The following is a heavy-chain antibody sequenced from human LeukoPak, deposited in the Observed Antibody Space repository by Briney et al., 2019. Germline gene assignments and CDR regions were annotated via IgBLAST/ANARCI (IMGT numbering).Heavy chain of an antibody. V-gene: IGHV4-39*01. J-gene: IGHJ4*02. CDR1: GGSISSSSYY. D-gene: IGHD3-9*01. Sequence: SETLSLTCTVSGGSISSSSYYWGWIRQPPGKGLEWIGSIYYSGSTYYNPSLKSRVTISVDTSKNQFSLKLSSVTAADTAVYYCARLYYDILTGYSPVVSQDNYFDYWGQGTLVTVSS. CDR3: ARLYYDILTGYSPVVSQDNYFDY. CDR2: IYYSGST.